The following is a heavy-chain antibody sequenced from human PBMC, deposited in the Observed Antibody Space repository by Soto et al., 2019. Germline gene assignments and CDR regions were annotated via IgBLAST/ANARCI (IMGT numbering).Heavy chain of an antibody. D-gene: IGHD2-2*02. CDR1: VYTFTSYG. CDR3: ARDWSQQQLYRKYYYYYYGMGV. Sequence: ASVKVSCKASVYTFTSYGVSWVRQAPGQGLEWMGWISAYNGNTNYAQKLQGRVTMTTDTATSTAYMELRSLRSDDTAVYYCARDWSQQQLYRKYYYYYYGMGVWGKGTTVTVSS. V-gene: IGHV1-18*01. CDR2: ISAYNGNT. J-gene: IGHJ6*04.